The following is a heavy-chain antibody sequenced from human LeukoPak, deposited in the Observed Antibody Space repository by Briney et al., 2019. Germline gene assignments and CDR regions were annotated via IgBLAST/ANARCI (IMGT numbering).Heavy chain of an antibody. D-gene: IGHD3-9*01. CDR2: IYYSGST. CDR3: ARLRRLTVY. V-gene: IGHV4-39*01. Sequence: PSETLSLTCTVSGGSISSSSYYWGWIRQPPGKGLEWIGCIYYSGSTYYNPSLKSRVTISVDTSKNQFSLKLSSVTAADTAVYYCARLRRLTVYWGQGTLVTVSS. J-gene: IGHJ4*02. CDR1: GGSISSSSYY.